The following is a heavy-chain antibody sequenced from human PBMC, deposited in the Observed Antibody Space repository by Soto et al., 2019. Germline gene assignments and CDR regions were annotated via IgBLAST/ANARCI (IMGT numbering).Heavy chain of an antibody. J-gene: IGHJ6*02. CDR3: ASSVAKYYYYGMDV. V-gene: IGHV1-69*13. CDR1: GGTFSSYA. CDR2: IIPFFGTA. Sequence: GASVQVSCKASGGTFSSYAISWVRQAPGQGLEWMGGIIPFFGTASHAQKFQGRFTITADDSTSTAYLDLSSLRSEDTAVYYCASSVAKYYYYGMDVWGQGTTVTVSS. D-gene: IGHD5-12*01.